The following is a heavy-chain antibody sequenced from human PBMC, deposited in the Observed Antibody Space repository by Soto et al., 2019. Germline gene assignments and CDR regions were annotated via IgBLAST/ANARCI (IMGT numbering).Heavy chain of an antibody. D-gene: IGHD1-26*01. J-gene: IGHJ4*02. Sequence: ASVKVSCKASGGTFSSYAISWVRQAPGQGLEWMGGIIPIFGTANYAQKFQGRVTITADESTSTAYMELSSLRSEDTAVYYCAREGVGATTAPFDYWGQGTLVTVSS. CDR2: IIPIFGTA. CDR3: AREGVGATTAPFDY. V-gene: IGHV1-69*13. CDR1: GGTFSSYA.